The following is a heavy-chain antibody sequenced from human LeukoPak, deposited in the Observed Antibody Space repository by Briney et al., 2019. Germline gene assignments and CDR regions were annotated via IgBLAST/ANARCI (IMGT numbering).Heavy chain of an antibody. V-gene: IGHV4-34*01. J-gene: IGHJ5*02. D-gene: IGHD2-2*01. CDR3: ARGAFHTSSVWFDP. Sequence: PSETLSLTCTVSGGSISSYYWSRLRQTPGKGLEWIGEINHRGTTNYNPSLKSRVAISIDTSRNQFSLQVTSVTAADTAVFYCARGAFHTSSVWFDPWGQGTLVTVSS. CDR1: GGSISSYY. CDR2: INHRGTT.